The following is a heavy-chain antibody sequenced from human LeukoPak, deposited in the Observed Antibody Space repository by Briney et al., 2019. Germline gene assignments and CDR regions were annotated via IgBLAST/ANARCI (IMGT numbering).Heavy chain of an antibody. CDR2: ISYDGSNK. J-gene: IGHJ3*02. CDR1: GFTFSSYA. D-gene: IGHD1-26*01. Sequence: PGGSLRLSCAASGFTFSSYAMHWVRQAPGKGLEWVAVISYDGSNKYYADSVKGRFTISRDNSKNTLYLQMNSLRAEDTAVYYCARTELHLSDAFDIWGQGTMVTVSS. CDR3: ARTELHLSDAFDI. V-gene: IGHV3-30-3*01.